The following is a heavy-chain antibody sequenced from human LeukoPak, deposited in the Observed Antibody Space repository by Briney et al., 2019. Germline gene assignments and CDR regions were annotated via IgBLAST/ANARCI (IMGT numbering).Heavy chain of an antibody. D-gene: IGHD3-22*01. J-gene: IGHJ3*02. V-gene: IGHV4-59*01. CDR2: IYYSGST. Sequence: SETLSLTCTVSGGSISSYYWSWIRQPPGKGLEWIEYIYYSGSTNYNPSLKSRVTISVDTSKNQFSLKLSSVTAADTAVYYCARFSASSGYHNAFDIWGQGTMVTVSS. CDR3: ARFSASSGYHNAFDI. CDR1: GGSISSYY.